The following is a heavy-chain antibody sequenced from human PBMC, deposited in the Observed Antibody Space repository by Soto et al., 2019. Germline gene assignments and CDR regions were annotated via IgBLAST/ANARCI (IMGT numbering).Heavy chain of an antibody. J-gene: IGHJ3*02. Sequence: PSETLSLTCSVSGGSISSSSYNWDWIRQPPGKGLEWIGTIYYNGDTDYNPSLKSRATISVGASDYQFSLKLSSVTAADTSIYYCARFSGNAFDIWGHGTMVTVSS. CDR1: GGSISSSSYN. V-gene: IGHV4-39*01. CDR3: ARFSGNAFDI. CDR2: IYYNGDT.